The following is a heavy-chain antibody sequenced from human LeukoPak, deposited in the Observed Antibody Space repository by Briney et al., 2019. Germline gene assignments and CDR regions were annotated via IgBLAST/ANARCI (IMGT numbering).Heavy chain of an antibody. J-gene: IGHJ4*01. CDR3: AKDRAYCGSDCYPCSDFDY. D-gene: IGHD2-21*02. CDR2: ISGSGGST. V-gene: IGHV3-23*01. CDR1: GFTFSSYA. Sequence: VRSLRLSCAASGFTFSSYAMSWVCEGPGKGLEWVLAISGSGGSTYYADSAKGRFTISRDNSKNTLYLQMNSLTAEDTAVYYCAKDRAYCGSDCYPCSDFDYWGQGTLVTASS.